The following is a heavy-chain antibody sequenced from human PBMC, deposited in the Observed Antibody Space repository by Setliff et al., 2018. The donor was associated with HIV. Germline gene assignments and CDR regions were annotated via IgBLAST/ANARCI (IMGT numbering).Heavy chain of an antibody. CDR3: ARPTLGIGGSSMFDY. D-gene: IGHD2-15*01. V-gene: IGHV4-39*01. CDR1: GASITTSSYY. J-gene: IGHJ4*02. Sequence: SETLSLTCTVSGASITTSSYYWGWIRQPPGKGLEWIGNIHFSGSTYYNPSLKSRVIISVDRPQNQFSLTLISVTAADTAVYYCARPTLGIGGSSMFDYWGQGILVTVSS. CDR2: IHFSGST.